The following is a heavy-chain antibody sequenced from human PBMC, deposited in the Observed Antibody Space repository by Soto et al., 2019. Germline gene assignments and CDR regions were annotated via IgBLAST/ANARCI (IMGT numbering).Heavy chain of an antibody. V-gene: IGHV5-10-1*01. CDR3: FSIIPPYPSDSFDL. CDR1: AYSFTSCW. Sequence: GESLKISCKGSAYSFTSCWISWVRQMPGKGLEWMGRIDPSDSYTNYSPSFQGHVTISADKSISTAYLQWSSLKASDTAMYYCFSIIPPYPSDSFDLSCQAPLVTVS. D-gene: IGHD2-21*01. CDR2: IDPSDSYT. J-gene: IGHJ5*02.